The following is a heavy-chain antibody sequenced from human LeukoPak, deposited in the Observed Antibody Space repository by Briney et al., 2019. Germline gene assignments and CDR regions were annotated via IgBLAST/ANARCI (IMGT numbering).Heavy chain of an antibody. J-gene: IGHJ4*02. D-gene: IGHD6-6*01. Sequence: SETLSLSCTVSAGSISSYYWSWIRQPPGKGLEWIGYIYYSGSTNYNPSLKSRVTISVDTSKNQFSLKLSSVTAADTAVYYCARDLRIAARPDFDYWGQGTLVIVSS. CDR2: IYYSGST. CDR3: ARDLRIAARPDFDY. V-gene: IGHV4-59*12. CDR1: AGSISSYY.